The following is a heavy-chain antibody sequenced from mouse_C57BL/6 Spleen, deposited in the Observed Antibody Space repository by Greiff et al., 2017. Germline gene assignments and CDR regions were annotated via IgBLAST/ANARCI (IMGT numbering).Heavy chain of an antibody. J-gene: IGHJ4*01. Sequence: EVKLVESGGGLVKPGGSLKLSCAASGFTFSDYGMHWVRQAPEKGLEWVAYISSGSSTIYYADTVKGRFTISRDNAKNTLFLQMTSLRSEDTAMYYCAETLYYGSSLYYAMDYWGQGTSVTVSS. CDR2: ISSGSSTI. D-gene: IGHD1-1*01. CDR1: GFTFSDYG. CDR3: AETLYYGSSLYYAMDY. V-gene: IGHV5-17*01.